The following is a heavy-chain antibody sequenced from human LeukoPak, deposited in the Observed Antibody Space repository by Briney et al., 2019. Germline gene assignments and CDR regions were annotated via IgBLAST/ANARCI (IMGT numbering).Heavy chain of an antibody. CDR2: INPNSGGT. CDR1: GYTFTGYY. D-gene: IGHD2-15*01. Sequence: ASVKVSCKASGYTFTGYYMHWVRQAPGQGLEWMGRINPNSGGTNYAQKFQGRVTMTRDTSISTAYMELSRLRSDDTAVYYCARVAATPYYYYGMDVWGQGTTVTVSS. V-gene: IGHV1-2*06. CDR3: ARVAATPYYYYGMDV. J-gene: IGHJ6*02.